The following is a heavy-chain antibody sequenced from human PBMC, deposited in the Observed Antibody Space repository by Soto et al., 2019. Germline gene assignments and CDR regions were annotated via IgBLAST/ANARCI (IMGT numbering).Heavy chain of an antibody. J-gene: IGHJ6*02. V-gene: IGHV3-15*01. CDR2: IKSKTDGGTT. CDR3: ARTTWAPGYYYGMDV. CDR1: GFTFSNAW. D-gene: IGHD4-17*01. Sequence: GGSLRIACAASGFTFSNAWVTWVRQPPGKGLEWVGRIKSKTDGGTTDYVAPVKGRFTISRDDSKNTLYLQMDSLKTEDTAVYYCARTTWAPGYYYGMDVWGQGTTVTVS.